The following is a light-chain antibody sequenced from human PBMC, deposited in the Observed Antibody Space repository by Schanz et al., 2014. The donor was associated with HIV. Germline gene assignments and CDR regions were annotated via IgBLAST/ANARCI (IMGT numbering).Light chain of an antibody. Sequence: QSVLTQPPSVSGAPGQRITFSCTGSSSNIGAGYDVHWYQQLPGTAPKLLIYGNSNRPSGVPDRISGSKSGTSASLAITGLQAEDEADYYCQSFDSSLSAVVFGGGTKVTVL. J-gene: IGLJ2*01. CDR3: QSFDSSLSAVV. CDR1: SSNIGAGYD. V-gene: IGLV1-40*01. CDR2: GNS.